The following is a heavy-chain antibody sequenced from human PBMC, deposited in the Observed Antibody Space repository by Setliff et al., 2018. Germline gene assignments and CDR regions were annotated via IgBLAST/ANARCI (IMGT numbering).Heavy chain of an antibody. CDR2: MSLDETNK. V-gene: IGHV3-30-3*01. CDR1: GFTFTNYI. J-gene: IGHJ3*01. CDR3: VRDRWKVMVNKGDDAFDL. D-gene: IGHD5-18*01. Sequence: GESLKISCAASGFTFTNYIIHWVRQAPGKGLEWVAVMSLDETNKYYADSVRGRFTISRDNAKNSLDLQIDSLRGEDTAVYYCVRDRWKVMVNKGDDAFDLWGQGTMVTVSS.